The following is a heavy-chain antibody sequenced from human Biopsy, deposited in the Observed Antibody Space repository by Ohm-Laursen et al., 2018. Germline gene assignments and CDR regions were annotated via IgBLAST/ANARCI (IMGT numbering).Heavy chain of an antibody. D-gene: IGHD1-1*01. CDR3: AKGRVGNSGSLDI. V-gene: IGHV3-23*01. Sequence: SLRLSCAASGFTFGEHPMTWVRQAPGKGLEWVSAITVSADTTYYADSVRGRFTVSRDNSQNTLYLQMNSLRAEDTAIYYCAKGRVGNSGSLDIWGHGTMVTVSS. CDR2: ITVSADTT. J-gene: IGHJ3*02. CDR1: GFTFGEHP.